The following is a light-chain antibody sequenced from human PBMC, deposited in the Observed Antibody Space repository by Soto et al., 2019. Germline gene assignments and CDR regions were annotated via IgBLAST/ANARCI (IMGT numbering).Light chain of an antibody. Sequence: EIVFTQSPGTLSLSPGERATLSCRATQTVFSNYIGWYQQKPGQAPRLLIYGASTRATGIPAMFLGSGAGTECTRTISRLEPEDVSVDYCQQYGSLSWTFCRGTKVDIK. CDR2: GAS. J-gene: IGKJ1*01. CDR3: QQYGSLSWT. V-gene: IGKV3-20*01. CDR1: QTVFSNY.